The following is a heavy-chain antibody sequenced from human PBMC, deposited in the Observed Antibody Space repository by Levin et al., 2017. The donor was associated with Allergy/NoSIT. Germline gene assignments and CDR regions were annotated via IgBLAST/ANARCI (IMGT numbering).Heavy chain of an antibody. J-gene: IGHJ4*02. V-gene: IGHV4-34*01. CDR1: GGSFSGYY. Sequence: SQTLSLTCAVYGGSFSGYYWSWIRQPPGKGLEWIGEINHSGSTNYNPSLKSRVTISVDTSKNQFSLKLSSVTAADTAVYYCARWDRSDTAMVLSYFDYWGQGTLVTVSS. D-gene: IGHD5-18*01. CDR2: INHSGST. CDR3: ARWDRSDTAMVLSYFDY.